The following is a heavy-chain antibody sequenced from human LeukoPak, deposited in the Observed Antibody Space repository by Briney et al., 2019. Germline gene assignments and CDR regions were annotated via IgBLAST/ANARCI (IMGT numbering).Heavy chain of an antibody. J-gene: IGHJ6*02. CDR3: ASLLYSSSWYYYYYGMDV. D-gene: IGHD6-13*01. Sequence: ASVKVSCKASGYTFTGYYMHWVRQAPGQGLEWMGWINPNSVGTNYAQKFQGRVTMTRDTSISTAYMELSRLRSDDTAVYYCASLLYSSSWYYYYYGMDVWGQGTTVTVSS. V-gene: IGHV1-2*02. CDR2: INPNSVGT. CDR1: GYTFTGYY.